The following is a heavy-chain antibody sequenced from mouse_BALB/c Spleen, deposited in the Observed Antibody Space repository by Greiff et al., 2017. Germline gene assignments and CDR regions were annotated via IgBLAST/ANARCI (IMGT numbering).Heavy chain of an antibody. Sequence: EVQGVESGGGLVKPGGSLKLSCAASGFTFSDYYMYWVRQTPEKRLEWVATISDGGSYTYYPDSVKGRFTISRDNAKNNLYLQMSSLKSEDTAMYYCARAGIYYGNYYAMDYWGQGTSVTVSS. CDR3: ARAGIYYGNYYAMDY. CDR1: GFTFSDYY. J-gene: IGHJ4*01. V-gene: IGHV5-4*02. D-gene: IGHD2-1*01. CDR2: ISDGGSYT.